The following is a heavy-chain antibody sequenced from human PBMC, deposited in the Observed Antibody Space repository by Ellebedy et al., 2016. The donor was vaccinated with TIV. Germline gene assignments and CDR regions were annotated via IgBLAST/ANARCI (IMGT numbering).Heavy chain of an antibody. J-gene: IGHJ4*02. CDR3: AISPNQYFFDY. Sequence: AASVKVSCKTSGYTFTGSYVHWVRQAPGQGLDWMGWITPNNGCTNYAQKFRGRVTMTRDTSINTAYMELSTLTSDDTAVYYCAISPNQYFFDYWGQGTLVTVSS. CDR2: ITPNNGCT. D-gene: IGHD3-9*01. CDR1: GYTFTGSY. V-gene: IGHV1-2*02.